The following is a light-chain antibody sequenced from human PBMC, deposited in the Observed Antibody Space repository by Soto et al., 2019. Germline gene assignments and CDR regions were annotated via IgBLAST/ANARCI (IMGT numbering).Light chain of an antibody. Sequence: QSILTQPASVSGSPGQSINISCTGSSRDVGTYKYVSWCQQHPGKAPKLIIFEVSHRPSGVSDRFSGSKSGNTASLTISGLQAEDEADYSCSSYTTASSLEFGGGTKVTVL. CDR3: SSYTTASSLE. V-gene: IGLV2-14*01. CDR1: SRDVGTYKY. J-gene: IGLJ2*01. CDR2: EVS.